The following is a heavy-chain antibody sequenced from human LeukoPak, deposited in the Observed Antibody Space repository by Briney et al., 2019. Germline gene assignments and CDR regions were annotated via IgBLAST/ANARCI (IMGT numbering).Heavy chain of an antibody. J-gene: IGHJ4*02. V-gene: IGHV4-59*01. CDR3: AREWGYSYGTGYFDY. CDR2: IYYSGST. D-gene: IGHD5-18*01. CDR1: SGSISSYY. Sequence: SETLSLTCTVSSGSISSYYWSWIRQPPGKGLEWIGYIYYSGSTNYNPSLKSRVTISVDTSKNQFSLKLSSVTAADTAVYYCAREWGYSYGTGYFDYWGQGTLVTVSS.